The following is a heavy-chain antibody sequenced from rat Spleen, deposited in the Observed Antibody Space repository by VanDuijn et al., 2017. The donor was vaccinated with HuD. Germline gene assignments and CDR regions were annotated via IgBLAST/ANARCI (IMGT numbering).Heavy chain of an antibody. J-gene: IGHJ3*01. D-gene: IGHD1-2*01. CDR1: GFSLTSYN. CDR2: IWTGGNT. CDR3: AREGSYGHNWFAY. V-gene: IGHV2-30*01. Sequence: QVQLKESGPGLVQPSQTLSLTCTVSGFSLTSYNVHWLRQSTGKGLEWLGLIWTGGNTGYNSALKSRLSVSKDTSKSQVFLKMNSLQTEDTATYYCAREGSYGHNWFAYWGQGTLVTVSS.